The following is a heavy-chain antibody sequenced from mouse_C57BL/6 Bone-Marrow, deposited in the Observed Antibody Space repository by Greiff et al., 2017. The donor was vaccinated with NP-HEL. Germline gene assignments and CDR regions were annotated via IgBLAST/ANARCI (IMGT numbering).Heavy chain of an antibody. CDR2: IYPCSGST. D-gene: IGHD1-1*01. CDR1: GYTFTSYW. J-gene: IGHJ2*01. CDR3: TRERAGIIPFDC. V-gene: IGHV1-55*01. Sequence: QVQLQQPGAELVKPGASVKMSCKASGYTFTSYWITWVKQRPGQGLEWIGDIYPCSGSTNYNQKFKSKATLTVDTSSSTAYMQLSSLTSDDSAVYYCTRERAGIIPFDCWGQGTTLTVAS.